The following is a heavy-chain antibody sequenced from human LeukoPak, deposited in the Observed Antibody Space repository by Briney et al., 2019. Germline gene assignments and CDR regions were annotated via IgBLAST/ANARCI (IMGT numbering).Heavy chain of an antibody. V-gene: IGHV3-23*01. CDR1: GFTFSSYA. J-gene: IGHJ4*02. D-gene: IGHD3-22*01. Sequence: GGSLRLSCAASGFTFSSYAMTWVRQAPGKGLEWVSAISGSGSSTYYADSVRGRFTISRDNSKNTLYLQMNSLRAEDTAVYFCARGGDSSGYHQYYFDYWGQGTLVTVSS. CDR3: ARGGDSSGYHQYYFDY. CDR2: ISGSGSST.